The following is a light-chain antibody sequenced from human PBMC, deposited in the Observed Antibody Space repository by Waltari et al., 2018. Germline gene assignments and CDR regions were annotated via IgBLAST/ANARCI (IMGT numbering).Light chain of an antibody. Sequence: QSVLTQPPSASGTPGQRVTLSRSGSSSNLGSNPVNWYQQLPGTAPKLLIHSKSQRPSGVPARISGSKSGTSASLAISGLQSEDEAQYFCASWDDTLNGYVFGIGTKVTVL. J-gene: IGLJ1*01. CDR2: SKS. CDR1: SSNLGSNP. V-gene: IGLV1-44*01. CDR3: ASWDDTLNGYV.